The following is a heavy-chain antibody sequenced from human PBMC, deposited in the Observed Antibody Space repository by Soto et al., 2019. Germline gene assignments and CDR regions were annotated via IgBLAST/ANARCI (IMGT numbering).Heavy chain of an antibody. J-gene: IGHJ3*02. Sequence: ETLSLTCTVSGGSISSYYWSWIRQPPGKGLEWIGYIYYSGSTNYNPSLKSRVTISVDTSKNQFSLKLSSVTAADTAVYYCARGNGIETDAFDIWGQGTMVTVSS. CDR3: ARGNGIETDAFDI. V-gene: IGHV4-59*01. D-gene: IGHD2-21*01. CDR1: GGSISSYY. CDR2: IYYSGST.